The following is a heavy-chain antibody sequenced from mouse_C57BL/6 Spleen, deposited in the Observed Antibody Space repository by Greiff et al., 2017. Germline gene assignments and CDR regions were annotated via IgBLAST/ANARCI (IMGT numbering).Heavy chain of an antibody. CDR3: ARDRYYYGSSSGYAMDY. J-gene: IGHJ4*01. D-gene: IGHD1-1*01. CDR2: IDPSDSET. CDR1: GYTFTSYW. Sequence: QVQLQQPGAELVRPGSSVKLSCKASGYTFTSYWMHWVKQRPIQGLEWIGNIDPSDSETHYNQKFKDKATLTVDKSSSTAYMQLSSLTSEDSAVYYCARDRYYYGSSSGYAMDYWGQGTSVTVSS. V-gene: IGHV1-52*01.